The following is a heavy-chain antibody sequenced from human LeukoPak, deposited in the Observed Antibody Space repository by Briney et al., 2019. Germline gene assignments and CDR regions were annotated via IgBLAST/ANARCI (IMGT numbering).Heavy chain of an antibody. CDR1: GGTFSSYA. J-gene: IGHJ5*02. V-gene: IGHV1-69*04. CDR2: IIPILGIA. Sequence: ASVKVSCTASGGTFSSYAISWVRQAPGQGLEWMGRIIPILGIANYAQKFQGRVTITADKSTSTAYMELSSLRSEDTAVYYCARIFWSGYYGAWGQGTLVTVSS. D-gene: IGHD3-3*01. CDR3: ARIFWSGYYGA.